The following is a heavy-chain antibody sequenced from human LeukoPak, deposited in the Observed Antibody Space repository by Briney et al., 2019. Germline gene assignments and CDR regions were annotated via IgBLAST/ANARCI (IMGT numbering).Heavy chain of an antibody. CDR3: ARFPRSDTVNYFDY. CDR2: IYYSGST. V-gene: IGHV4-39*01. CDR1: GGSISSSSYY. J-gene: IGHJ4*02. Sequence: SETLSLTCTVSGGSISSSSYYWVWIRQPPGKGLEWIGSIYYSGSTYYNPSLKSRVTISVDTSKNQFSLKLSSVTAADTAVYYCARFPRSDTVNYFDYWGQGTLVTVSS. D-gene: IGHD4-17*01.